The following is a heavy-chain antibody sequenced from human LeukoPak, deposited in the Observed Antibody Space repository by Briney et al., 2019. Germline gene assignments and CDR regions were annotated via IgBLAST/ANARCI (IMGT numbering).Heavy chain of an antibody. CDR3: AIQYSSSWYRYFDY. J-gene: IGHJ4*02. Sequence: ASVKVSCKASGYTFTGYYMHWVRQAPGQGLEWMGWINPNSGGTNYAQKFQGWVTMTRDTSISTAYMELSRLRSDDTAVYYCAIQYSSSWYRYFDYWGQGTLVTVSS. V-gene: IGHV1-2*04. CDR1: GYTFTGYY. D-gene: IGHD6-13*01. CDR2: INPNSGGT.